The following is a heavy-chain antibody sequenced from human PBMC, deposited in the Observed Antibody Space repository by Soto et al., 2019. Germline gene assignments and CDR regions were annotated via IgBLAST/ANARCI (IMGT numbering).Heavy chain of an antibody. CDR1: GFTFSSYG. J-gene: IGHJ6*02. V-gene: IGHV3-30*18. D-gene: IGHD2-2*01. CDR2: ISYDGSNK. Sequence: GGSLRLSCAASGFTFSSYGMHWVRQAPGKGLEWVAVISYDGSNKYYADSVKGRFTISRDNSKNTLYLQMNSLRAEDTAVYYCAKDIIAIIHFSSTSYYGMDVWGQGTTVTVSS. CDR3: AKDIIAIIHFSSTSYYGMDV.